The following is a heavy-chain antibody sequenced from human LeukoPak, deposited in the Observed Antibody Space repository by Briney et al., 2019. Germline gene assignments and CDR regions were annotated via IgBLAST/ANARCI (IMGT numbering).Heavy chain of an antibody. Sequence: SETLSLTCTVSGGSISSYYWSWIRQPAGKGLEWIGRIYTSGSTNYNPSLKSRVTMSVDTSKNQFSLKLSSVTAADTAEYYCAKQQLVLGWFDPWGQGTLVTVSS. CDR1: GGSISSYY. CDR2: IYTSGST. D-gene: IGHD6-13*01. J-gene: IGHJ5*02. V-gene: IGHV4-4*07. CDR3: AKQQLVLGWFDP.